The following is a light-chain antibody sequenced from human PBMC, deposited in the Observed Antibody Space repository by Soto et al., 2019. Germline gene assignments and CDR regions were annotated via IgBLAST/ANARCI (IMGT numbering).Light chain of an antibody. V-gene: IGKV1-9*01. Sequence: DIQLTQSPSFLSASVGDRVTITCRASQGINNYLGWYQQKPGKAPKLLIYAASTLQSGVPSRFSGSGSGTEYTLTISSLQAEDFATYYCQQLKSYPITFGPGTKVDI. CDR3: QQLKSYPIT. J-gene: IGKJ3*01. CDR1: QGINNY. CDR2: AAS.